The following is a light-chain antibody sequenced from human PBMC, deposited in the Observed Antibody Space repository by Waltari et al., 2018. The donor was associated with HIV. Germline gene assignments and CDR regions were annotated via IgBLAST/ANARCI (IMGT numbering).Light chain of an antibody. Sequence: QSVLTQPPSVSAAAGQKVSVSCSGSNSNIGMNDVSWYQHLPGTAPKLLFSDDNKRPSGIPDRFSAAKSGTSATLDISGLLTGDEADYYCGSWDSRRSVFVFGSGTKVTVL. V-gene: IGLV1-51*01. CDR1: NSNIGMND. J-gene: IGLJ1*01. CDR3: GSWDSRRSVFV. CDR2: DDN.